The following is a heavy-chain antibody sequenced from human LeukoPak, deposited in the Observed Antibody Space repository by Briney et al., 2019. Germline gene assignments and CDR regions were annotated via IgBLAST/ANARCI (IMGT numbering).Heavy chain of an antibody. CDR2: IKQDGSEK. Sequence: PGGSLRLSCSASGFTFSSYWMTWVRQAPGKGLEWVANIKQDGSEKYYVASVKGRFTISRDNAKNSLYLQMNSLRAEDTAVYYCARKEVAAPLDYWGQGTLVTVSS. J-gene: IGHJ4*02. CDR3: ARKEVAAPLDY. V-gene: IGHV3-7*03. CDR1: GFTFSSYW. D-gene: IGHD6-13*01.